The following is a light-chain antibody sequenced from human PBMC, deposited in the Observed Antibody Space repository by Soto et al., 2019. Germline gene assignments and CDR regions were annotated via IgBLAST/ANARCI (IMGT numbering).Light chain of an antibody. J-gene: IGKJ5*01. V-gene: IGKV3D-15*01. CDR2: GAS. CDR3: QQFSSSPIT. CDR1: QSISSS. Sequence: EIVMTQSPATLSVSPGERATLSCRASQSISSSLAWYQQKPGQAPRLLIHGASNRATGIPVRFSGSGSGTDFTLTISSLEPEDFAVYYCQQFSSSPITFGQGTRLEIK.